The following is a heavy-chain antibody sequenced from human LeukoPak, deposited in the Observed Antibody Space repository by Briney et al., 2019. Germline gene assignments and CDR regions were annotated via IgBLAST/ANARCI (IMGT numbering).Heavy chain of an antibody. D-gene: IGHD2-15*01. CDR3: AKDSRGHMTPIDS. CDR1: GFTFGSCA. Sequence: GGSLRLSCAASGFTFGSCAMNWVRQSPGKGLEWVSAISGSGSGTYYADSVDGRFTISRDNSKNTLYLQMNSLRAEDTALYYCAKDSRGHMTPIDSWGQGTLVTVSS. V-gene: IGHV3-23*01. J-gene: IGHJ4*02. CDR2: ISGSGSGT.